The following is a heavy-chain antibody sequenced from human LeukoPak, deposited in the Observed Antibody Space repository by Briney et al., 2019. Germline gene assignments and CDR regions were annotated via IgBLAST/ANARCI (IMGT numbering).Heavy chain of an antibody. CDR3: ARAGLYTSSGDSNDAFDM. Sequence: PSETLSLTCTVSGYSISSGYYWGWIRQPPGKGLEWIGSIYHSGSTYYNPSLKSRVTISVDTSKNQFSLKLSSVTAADTAVYYCARAGLYTSSGDSNDAFDMWGQGTMVTVSS. D-gene: IGHD6-6*01. CDR2: IYHSGST. CDR1: GYSISSGYY. V-gene: IGHV4-38-2*02. J-gene: IGHJ3*02.